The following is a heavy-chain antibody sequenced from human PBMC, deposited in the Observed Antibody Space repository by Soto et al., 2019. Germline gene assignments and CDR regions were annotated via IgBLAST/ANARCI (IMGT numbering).Heavy chain of an antibody. CDR1: GFTFNSYA. Sequence: GGSLRLSCAASGFTFNSYAMHWVRQAPGQGLEWVAVISFNGIDTYYADSVKGRVTISRDNSRNTVFLQMTSLRTEDTAVFYWARDMERIRGPHHTSVVPGHGGKETLVTVPS. V-gene: IGHV3-30*04. D-gene: IGHD3-10*01. CDR3: ARDMERIRGPHHTSVVPGH. J-gene: IGHJ4*02. CDR2: ISFNGIDT.